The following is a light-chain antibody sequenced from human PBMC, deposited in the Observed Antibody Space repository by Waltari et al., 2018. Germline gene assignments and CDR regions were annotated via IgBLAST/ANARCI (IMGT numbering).Light chain of an antibody. CDR3: GTWDSSLSAVV. V-gene: IGLV1-51*02. CDR2: ENN. J-gene: IGLJ2*01. Sequence: QSVLTQPPSVSAAPGQQVTISCSGSSSHIGNNYVSWYQQPPGTAPKLLIYENNKRPSGIPDRFSGSKSGTSATLGITGLQTGDEADYYCGTWDSSLSAVVFGGGTKLTVL. CDR1: SSHIGNNY.